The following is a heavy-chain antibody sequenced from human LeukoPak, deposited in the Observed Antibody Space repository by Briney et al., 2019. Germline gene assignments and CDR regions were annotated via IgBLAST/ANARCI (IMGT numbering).Heavy chain of an antibody. Sequence: GRSLRLSCAASGFTFSSYSMNWVRQAPGKGLEWVSSISSSSSYIYYADSVKGRFTISRDNAKNSLYLQMNSLRAEDTAVYYCAREKDDAFDNWGQGTMVTVSS. CDR3: AREKDDAFDN. CDR2: ISSSSSYI. CDR1: GFTFSSYS. V-gene: IGHV3-21*01. J-gene: IGHJ3*02.